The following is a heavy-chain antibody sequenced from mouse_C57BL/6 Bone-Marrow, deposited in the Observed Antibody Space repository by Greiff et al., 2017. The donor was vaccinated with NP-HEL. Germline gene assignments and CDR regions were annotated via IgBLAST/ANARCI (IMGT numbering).Heavy chain of an antibody. J-gene: IGHJ2*01. V-gene: IGHV1-69*01. CDR2: IDPSDSYT. D-gene: IGHD3-2*02. CDR1: GYTFTSYW. CDR3: ARDSSGYVPFDY. Sequence: VQLQQPGAELVMPGASVKLSCKASGYTFTSYWMHWVKQRPGQGLEWIGEIDPSDSYTNYNQKFKGKSTLTVDKSSSTAYMQLSSLTSEDSAVYYCARDSSGYVPFDYWGQGTTLTVSS.